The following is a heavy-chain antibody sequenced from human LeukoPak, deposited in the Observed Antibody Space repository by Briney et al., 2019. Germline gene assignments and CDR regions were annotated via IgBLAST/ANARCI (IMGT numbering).Heavy chain of an antibody. CDR1: GFTFSSYG. CDR3: ARISEGDYGDYFDY. J-gene: IGHJ4*02. CDR2: IRYDGSNK. V-gene: IGHV3-30*02. D-gene: IGHD4-17*01. Sequence: PGGSLRLSCAASGFTFSSYGMHWVRQAPGKGLEWVAFIRYDGSNKYYADSVKGRFTISRDNAKNSLYLQMNSLRAEDTALYYCARISEGDYGDYFDYWGQGTLVTVSS.